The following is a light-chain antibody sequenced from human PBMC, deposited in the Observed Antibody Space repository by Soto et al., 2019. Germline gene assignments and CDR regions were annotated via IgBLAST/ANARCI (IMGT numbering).Light chain of an antibody. CDR1: RSNIGNNY. J-gene: IGLJ2*01. CDR3: GTWDSSLSAPV. Sequence: QSVLTQPPSVSAAPGQKVPISCSGSRSNIGNNYVSWYQQLPGTAPKLLIYDNNKRPSGIPDRFSGSKSGTSATLGITGLQTGDEADYYCGTWDSSLSAPVFGGGTKLTVL. CDR2: DNN. V-gene: IGLV1-51*01.